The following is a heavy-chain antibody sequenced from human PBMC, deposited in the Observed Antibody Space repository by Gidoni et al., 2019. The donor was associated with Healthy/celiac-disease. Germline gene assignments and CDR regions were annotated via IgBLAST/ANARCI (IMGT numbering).Heavy chain of an antibody. CDR1: VGSISSTTYY. D-gene: IGHD3-3*01. J-gene: IGHJ4*02. CDR3: ARLVTIFGEYDY. CDR2: MYYSGRT. V-gene: IGHV4-39*01. Sequence: QLQLQESGPGLVKPSETLSLTCTVSVGSISSTTYYWGWIRQPPGKGLEWIGSMYYSGRTYYNPSLKSRVTIFVDTSKNHFSLKLSSVTAADTAVYYCARLVTIFGEYDYWGQGTLVTVSS.